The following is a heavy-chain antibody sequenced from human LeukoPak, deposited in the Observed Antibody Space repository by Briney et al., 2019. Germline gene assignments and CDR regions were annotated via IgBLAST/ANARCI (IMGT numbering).Heavy chain of an antibody. CDR2: IRRRASGGTT. J-gene: IGHJ4*02. V-gene: IGHV3-49*04. Sequence: PGGSLRLSCTVSGFTFGDYAMSWVRQAPGKGLEWMSLIRRRASGGTTEIAASVKGRFTISRDDSKSIAYLQMNSLKTEDTAVYYCTRPIYDSGTYYFDYWGQGTLVTVSS. CDR3: TRPIYDSGTYYFDY. D-gene: IGHD3-10*01. CDR1: GFTFGDYA.